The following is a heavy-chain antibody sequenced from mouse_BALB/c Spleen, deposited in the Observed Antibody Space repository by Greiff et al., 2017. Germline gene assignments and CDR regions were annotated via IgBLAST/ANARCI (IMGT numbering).Heavy chain of an antibody. CDR2: ISYSGST. Sequence: EVKLEESGPGLVKPSQSLSLTCTVTGYSITSDYAWNWIRQFPGNKLEWMGYISYSGSTSYNPSLKSRISITRDTSKNQFFLQLNSVTTEDTATYYCARGANWDGFAYWGQGTLVTVSA. CDR3: ARGANWDGFAY. CDR1: GYSITSDYA. J-gene: IGHJ3*01. V-gene: IGHV3-2*02. D-gene: IGHD4-1*01.